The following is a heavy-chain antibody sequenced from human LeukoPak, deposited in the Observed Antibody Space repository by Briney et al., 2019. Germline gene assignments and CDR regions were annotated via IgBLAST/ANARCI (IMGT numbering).Heavy chain of an antibody. CDR3: ARIHRYCSGGACYVLDN. J-gene: IGHJ4*02. V-gene: IGHV4-59*02. CDR1: GGSVSGYY. D-gene: IGHD2-15*01. Sequence: PSETLSLTCVVSGGSVSGYYWGWIRQPPGRGLEWIGYVYYSGSTNYNPSFKSRITISVDASRNQFSLQLSSVTAADTAVYYCARIHRYCSGGACYVLDNWGQGTLVAVSS. CDR2: VYYSGST.